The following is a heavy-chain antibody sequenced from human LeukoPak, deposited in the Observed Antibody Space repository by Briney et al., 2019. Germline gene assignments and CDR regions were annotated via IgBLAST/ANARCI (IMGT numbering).Heavy chain of an antibody. V-gene: IGHV3-23*01. CDR2: SATNGRST. J-gene: IGHJ3*02. CDR3: AKRGGHEAFDI. Sequence: GGSLRLSCAASGFTFDDYGMSWVRQGPGKGLEWVSASATNGRSTYYADSVEGRFTISRDNSKNTLSLQMNSLRAEDTAVYYCAKRGGHEAFDIWGQGTVVTVSS. D-gene: IGHD5-12*01. CDR1: GFTFDDYG.